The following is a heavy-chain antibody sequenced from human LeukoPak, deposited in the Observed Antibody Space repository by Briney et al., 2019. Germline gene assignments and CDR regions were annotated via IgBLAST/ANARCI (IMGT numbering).Heavy chain of an antibody. Sequence: PGGSLRLSCAASGFTFSSYAMSWVRQAPGKGLEWVSGISGSGGSTYYADSVKGRFTISRDNSKNTLYLQMNSLRVEDTAVYCCARDGYSYGSPYYFDYWGQGTLVTVSS. J-gene: IGHJ4*02. D-gene: IGHD5-18*01. CDR3: ARDGYSYGSPYYFDY. CDR1: GFTFSSYA. CDR2: ISGSGGST. V-gene: IGHV3-23*01.